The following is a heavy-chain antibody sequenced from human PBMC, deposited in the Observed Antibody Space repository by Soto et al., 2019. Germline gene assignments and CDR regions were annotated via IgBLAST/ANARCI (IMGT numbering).Heavy chain of an antibody. J-gene: IGHJ4*02. V-gene: IGHV4-31*03. Sequence: SETLSLTCTVSGGSISIGGYYLSWIRQHPGKGLEWIGYIYYSGSTYYNPSLKSRVTISVDTSKNQFSLKLSSVTAADTAVYYCARGVYDSKRPHFDYWGQGTLVTVSS. CDR2: IYYSGST. CDR3: ARGVYDSKRPHFDY. D-gene: IGHD2-8*01. CDR1: GGSISIGGYY.